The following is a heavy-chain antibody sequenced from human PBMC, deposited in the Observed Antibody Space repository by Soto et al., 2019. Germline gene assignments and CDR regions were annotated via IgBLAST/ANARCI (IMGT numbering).Heavy chain of an antibody. CDR1: GFTFSSYS. CDR2: ISSSSSYI. CDR3: AKDQPVSGSYGPNAFDI. V-gene: IGHV3-21*04. D-gene: IGHD1-26*01. J-gene: IGHJ3*02. Sequence: GGSLRLSCAASGFTFSSYSMNWVRQAPGKGLEWVSSISSSSSYIYYADSVKGRFTISRDNSKNTLYLKMNSLRAEDSAVYYCAKDQPVSGSYGPNAFDIWGQGTMVTVSS.